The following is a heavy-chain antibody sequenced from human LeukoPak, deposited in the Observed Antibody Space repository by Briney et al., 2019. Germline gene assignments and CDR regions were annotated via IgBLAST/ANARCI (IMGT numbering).Heavy chain of an antibody. D-gene: IGHD3-22*01. CDR1: GFTFSEYY. Sequence: GGSLRLSCAASGFTFSEYYMSWIRQAPGKGLEWVSYISSSGTTIYYADSVKGLFTISRDNAKNSLYLQMNSLRAEDTAVYYCARYYDSSGYYYYFDYWGQGTLVTVSS. V-gene: IGHV3-11*04. CDR2: ISSSGTTI. J-gene: IGHJ4*02. CDR3: ARYYDSSGYYYYFDY.